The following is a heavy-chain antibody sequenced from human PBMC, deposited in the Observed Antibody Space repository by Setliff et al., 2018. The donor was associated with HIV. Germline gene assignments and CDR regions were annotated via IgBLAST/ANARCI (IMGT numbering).Heavy chain of an antibody. CDR1: GFTFSYYV. D-gene: IGHD1-7*01. V-gene: IGHV3-64D*09. CDR3: VKWNYPNS. Sequence: RLSCSTSGFTFSYYVMQWVRQAPGKGLEYVSVMSSNGGSTYYADSVKGRFTMSRDSAKNTLYLQMNSLRVEDTAVYYCVKWNYPNSWGQGTLVTVS. J-gene: IGHJ4*02. CDR2: MSSNGGST.